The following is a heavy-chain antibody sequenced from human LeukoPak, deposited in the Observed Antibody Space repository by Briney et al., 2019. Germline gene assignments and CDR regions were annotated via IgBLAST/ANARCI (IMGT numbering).Heavy chain of an antibody. J-gene: IGHJ4*02. V-gene: IGHV3-33*01. D-gene: IGHD6-19*01. CDR3: AREWGRIAVACGPGY. CDR2: IWYDGQTK. Sequence: GESLRLSCEASGFIFSNYGMHWVRQAPGKGLEWLALIWYDGQTKFYADSVKGRFTISRDNSGNTLFLHMTSLRVEDTAVYYCAREWGRIAVACGPGYWGQGALVTVSS. CDR1: GFIFSNYG.